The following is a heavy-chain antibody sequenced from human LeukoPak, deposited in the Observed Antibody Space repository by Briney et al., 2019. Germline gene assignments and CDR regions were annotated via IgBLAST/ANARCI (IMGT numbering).Heavy chain of an antibody. CDR2: ISSSSSYI. J-gene: IGHJ4*02. D-gene: IGHD6-6*01. V-gene: IGHV3-21*01. CDR1: GFTFSSYS. CDR3: ARELSSSSIALPSDY. Sequence: GSLRLSCAASGFTFSSYSMNWVRQAPGKGLEWVSSISSSSSYIYYADSVKGRFTISRDNAKNSLYLQMNSLRAEDTAVYYCARELSSSSIALPSDYWGQGTLVTVSS.